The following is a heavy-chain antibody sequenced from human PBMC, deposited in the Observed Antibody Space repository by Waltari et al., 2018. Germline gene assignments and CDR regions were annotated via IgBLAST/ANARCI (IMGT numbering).Heavy chain of an antibody. J-gene: IGHJ2*01. CDR1: GFTFSSYA. CDR2: ISGSGGST. V-gene: IGHV3-23*01. D-gene: IGHD3-3*01. Sequence: EVQLLESGGGLVQPGGSLRPSCAASGFTFSSYAMSWVRQAPGKGLEWVSAISGSGGSTYYADSVKGRLTISRDNSKNTLYLQMNSLRAEDTAVEYCAKIPNNEWLSTTNWYFDLWGRGTLVTVSS. CDR3: AKIPNNEWLSTTNWYFDL.